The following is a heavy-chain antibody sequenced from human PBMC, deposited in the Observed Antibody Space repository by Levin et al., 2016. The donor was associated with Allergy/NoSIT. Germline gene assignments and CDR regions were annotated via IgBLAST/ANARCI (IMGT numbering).Heavy chain of an antibody. D-gene: IGHD4-17*01. J-gene: IGHJ4*02. CDR3: ARVWALDDYGDYVNEGYFDY. CDR2: IYYSGST. Sequence: WIRQPPGKGLEWIGYIYYSGSTNYNPSLKSRVTISVDTSKNQFSLKLSSVTAADTAVYYCARVWALDDYGDYVNEGYFDYWGQGTLVTVSS. V-gene: IGHV4-59*01.